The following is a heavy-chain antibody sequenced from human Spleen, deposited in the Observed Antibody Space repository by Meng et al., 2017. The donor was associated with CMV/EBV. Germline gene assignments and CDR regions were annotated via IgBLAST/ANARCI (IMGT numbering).Heavy chain of an antibody. J-gene: IGHJ3*02. CDR2: INFSGSSI. CDR1: GFTFSDYY. Sequence: GGSLRLSCAASGFTFSDYYMTWIRQAPGKGLEWVSYINFSGSSIYYADSVAGRFTMSRDNAKNSLYLQMNSLRAEDTAVYYCARNYYDNSDDAFDIWGQGTMVTVSS. V-gene: IGHV3-11*04. CDR3: ARNYYDNSDDAFDI. D-gene: IGHD3-22*01.